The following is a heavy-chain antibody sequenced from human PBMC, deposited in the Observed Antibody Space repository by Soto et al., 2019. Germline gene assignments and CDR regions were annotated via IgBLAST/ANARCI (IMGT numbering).Heavy chain of an antibody. CDR1: GGYIRSGGYY. Sequence: PSETQSLTCTVSGGYIRSGGYYWSWIRQHPGKGLEWIGYIYYSGSTYYNPSLKSRVTISVDTSKNQFSLKLGSVTAADTAVYYCARVCGGDCHYGMDVWGQGTTVTVSS. V-gene: IGHV4-31*03. J-gene: IGHJ6*02. D-gene: IGHD2-21*02. CDR2: IYYSGST. CDR3: ARVCGGDCHYGMDV.